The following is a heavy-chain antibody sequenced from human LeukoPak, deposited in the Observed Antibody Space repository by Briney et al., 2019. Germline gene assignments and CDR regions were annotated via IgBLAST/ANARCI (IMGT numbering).Heavy chain of an antibody. V-gene: IGHV4-4*07. Sequence: SETLSLTCTVSGGSISSYYWSWIRQPAGKGLEWIGRIYTSGSTNYNPSLKSRVTMSVDTSKNQFSLKLSSVTAADTAVYYCARDLTLGSGSYPNYHYYYMDVWGKGTTVTTSS. D-gene: IGHD3-10*02. CDR2: IYTSGST. CDR3: ARDLTLGSGSYPNYHYYYMDV. CDR1: GGSISSYY. J-gene: IGHJ6*03.